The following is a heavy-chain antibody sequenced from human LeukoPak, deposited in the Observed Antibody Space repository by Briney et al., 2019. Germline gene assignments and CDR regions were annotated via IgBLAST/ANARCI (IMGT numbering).Heavy chain of an antibody. CDR3: AREDDCTNGVCYWFDP. V-gene: IGHV1-46*01. D-gene: IGHD2-8*01. CDR1: GYTFTSYY. J-gene: IGHJ5*02. CDR2: INPSGGST. Sequence: ASVKVSCKASGYTFTSYYMHWVRKAPGQGLEWMGIINPSGGSTSYAQKFQGRVTMTRDTSTSTVYMELSSLRSEDTAVYYCAREDDCTNGVCYWFDPWGQGTLVTVSS.